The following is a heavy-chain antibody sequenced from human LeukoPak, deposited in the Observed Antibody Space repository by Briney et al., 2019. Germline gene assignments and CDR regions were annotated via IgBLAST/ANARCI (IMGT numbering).Heavy chain of an antibody. CDR3: AKPRVTTVTNFDY. J-gene: IGHJ4*02. V-gene: IGHV3-30*02. CDR2: IRYDGSNK. D-gene: IGHD4-17*01. CDR1: GFTFSSYG. Sequence: SGGSLRLSCAASGFTFSSYGMHWVRQAPGKGLEWVAFIRYDGSNKYYADSVKGRFTISRDNSKNTLYLQMNSLRAEDTAVYYCAKPRVTTVTNFDYWGQGTLVTVSS.